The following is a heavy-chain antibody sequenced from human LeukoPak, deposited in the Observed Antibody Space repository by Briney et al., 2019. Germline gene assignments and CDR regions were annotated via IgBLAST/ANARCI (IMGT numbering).Heavy chain of an antibody. CDR1: GYTFTSYG. V-gene: IGHV1-18*01. Sequence: ASVKVSCKASGYTFTSYGISWVRQAPGQGLEWIGWISAYNGNTNYAQKLQGRVTMTTDTSTSTAYMGLRSLRSDDTAVYYCARDPPLRFLEWLSTDYYGMDVWGQGTTVTVSS. D-gene: IGHD3-3*01. CDR2: ISAYNGNT. CDR3: ARDPPLRFLEWLSTDYYGMDV. J-gene: IGHJ6*02.